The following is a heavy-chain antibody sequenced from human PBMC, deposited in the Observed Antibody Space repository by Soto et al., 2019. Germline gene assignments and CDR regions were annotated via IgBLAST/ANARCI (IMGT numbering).Heavy chain of an antibody. J-gene: IGHJ4*02. CDR2: ISAHNGNT. Sequence: QVHLVQSGAEVKKPGATVKVSCKASGYTFTSYGITWVRQAPGQGLEWMGWISAHNGNTVYAQTLQGRVIVTRDTSMSTRYMELRSLISDGTAVYYCARGRYGDYWGQGARVTVSS. CDR1: GYTFTSYG. D-gene: IGHD1-1*01. V-gene: IGHV1-18*01. CDR3: ARGRYGDY.